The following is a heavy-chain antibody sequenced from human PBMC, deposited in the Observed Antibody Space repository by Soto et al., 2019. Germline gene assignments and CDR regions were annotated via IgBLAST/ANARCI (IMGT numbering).Heavy chain of an antibody. J-gene: IGHJ6*02. D-gene: IGHD3-10*01. CDR2: IIPIFGTA. V-gene: IGHV1-69*13. CDR1: GGTFSSYA. Sequence: ASVKVSCKASGGTFSSYAISWVRQAPGQGLEWMGGIIPIFGTANYAQKFQGRVTITADESTSTAYMELSSLRSEDTAVYYCARARIPGRTGGHLYYYGMDVWGQGTTVTVSS. CDR3: ARARIPGRTGGHLYYYGMDV.